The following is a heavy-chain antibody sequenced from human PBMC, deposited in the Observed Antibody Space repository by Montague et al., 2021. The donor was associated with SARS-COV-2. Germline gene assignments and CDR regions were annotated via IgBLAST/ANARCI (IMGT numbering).Heavy chain of an antibody. CDR3: ARESSSRHGMDV. V-gene: IGHV3-48*03. CDR1: DFTFSSYE. D-gene: IGHD6-13*01. CDR2: ISSGGRAI. Sequence: SLRLSCAVSDFTFSSYEMNWVRQAPGKGLEWVSYISSGGRAIYYADSVKGRFTLSRDNAKNSLSLQMNSLRAEDTAVYYCARESSSRHGMDVWGQGTTVTVSS. J-gene: IGHJ6*02.